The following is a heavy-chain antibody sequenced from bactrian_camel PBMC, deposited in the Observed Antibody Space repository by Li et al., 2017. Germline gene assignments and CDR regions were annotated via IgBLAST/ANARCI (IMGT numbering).Heavy chain of an antibody. D-gene: IGHD5*01. V-gene: IGHV3S31*01. CDR3: AADAQYGLGTRSDFGY. CDR1: GFIFSSYS. J-gene: IGHJ6*01. CDR2: VNSNGGST. Sequence: VQLVESGGGLVQPGGSLRLSCEASGFIFSSYSMSWVRQAPGKGLEWVSHVNSNGGSTYYADSVKGRFTISRDNAKNTLCLQMNSLKPEDTAVYYCAADAQYGLGTRSDFGYWGQGTQVTVS.